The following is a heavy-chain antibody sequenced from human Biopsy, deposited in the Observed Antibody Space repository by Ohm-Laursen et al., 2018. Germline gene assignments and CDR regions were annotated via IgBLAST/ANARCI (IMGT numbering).Heavy chain of an antibody. Sequence: SVTASCKTPGGTFSNYGVNWVRQAPGQGLEWLGGNIPILGTGNYAQKIQDRVTVAADTSTSTATMELRSLRSDDTAVYYCATKLTGYFHHWGQGTLVIVSS. CDR3: ATKLTGYFHH. D-gene: IGHD3-9*01. J-gene: IGHJ1*01. V-gene: IGHV1-69*06. CDR2: NIPILGTG. CDR1: GGTFSNYG.